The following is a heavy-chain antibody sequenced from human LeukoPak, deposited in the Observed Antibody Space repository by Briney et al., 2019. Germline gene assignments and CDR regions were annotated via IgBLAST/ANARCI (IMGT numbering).Heavy chain of an antibody. CDR3: ARGTPLLSLDY. CDR1: GFTVGSNY. D-gene: IGHD4-23*01. V-gene: IGHV3-53*01. Sequence: GGSLRLSCAASGFTVGSNYMSWVHQAPGKGLEWVSVIYSGGSTYYADSVKGRFTISRDSSKNTLYLQMNSLRAEDTAVYYCARGTPLLSLDYWGQGTLVTVSS. CDR2: IYSGGST. J-gene: IGHJ4*02.